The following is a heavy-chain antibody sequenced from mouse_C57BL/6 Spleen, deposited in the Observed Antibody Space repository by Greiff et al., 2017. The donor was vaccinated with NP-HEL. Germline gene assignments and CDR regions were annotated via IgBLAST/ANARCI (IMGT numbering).Heavy chain of an antibody. V-gene: IGHV1-9*01. CDR1: GYTFTGYW. CDR3: ARSEAAQATSFAY. CDR2: ILPGSGST. Sequence: QVQLQQSGAELMKPGASVKLSCKATGYTFTGYWIEWVKQRPGHGLVWIGEILPGSGSTNYNEKFKGKATFTADTSSNTAYMQLSSLTTEDSAIYYCARSEAAQATSFAYWGQGTLVTVSA. J-gene: IGHJ3*01. D-gene: IGHD3-2*02.